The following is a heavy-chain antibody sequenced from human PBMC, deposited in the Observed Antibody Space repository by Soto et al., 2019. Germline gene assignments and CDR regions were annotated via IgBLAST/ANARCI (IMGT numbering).Heavy chain of an antibody. Sequence: PSETLSLTCTVSGGSISSYYWSWIRQPPGKGLEWIGYIYYSGSTNYNPSLKSRVTISVDTSKNQFSLKLSSVTAADTAVYYCARNAPYYYGSGSDYKDYGMDVWGQGTTVTVSS. J-gene: IGHJ6*02. V-gene: IGHV4-59*01. CDR2: IYYSGST. CDR3: ARNAPYYYGSGSDYKDYGMDV. CDR1: GGSISSYY. D-gene: IGHD3-10*01.